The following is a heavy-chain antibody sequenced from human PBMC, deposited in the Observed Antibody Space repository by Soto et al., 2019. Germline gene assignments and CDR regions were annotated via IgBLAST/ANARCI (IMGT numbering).Heavy chain of an antibody. Sequence: SETLSLTCSVSGGSIRSYYWSWIRQSPEKGLEWIGYFYHSRNSNYNPSLKSRVTISVDTSKNQLSLSLRSVTAADTAVYFCARISSVDPYGYVNCGLDVWGQGTTVTVSS. CDR2: FYHSRNS. J-gene: IGHJ6*02. CDR1: GGSIRSYY. V-gene: IGHV4-59*01. D-gene: IGHD5-18*01. CDR3: ARISSVDPYGYVNCGLDV.